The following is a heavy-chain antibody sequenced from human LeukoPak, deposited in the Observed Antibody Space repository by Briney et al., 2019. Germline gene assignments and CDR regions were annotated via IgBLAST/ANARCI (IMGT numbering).Heavy chain of an antibody. CDR1: GYTFTGYY. Sequence: ASVKVSCKASGYTFTGYYMRWVRQAPGQGLEWMGWINPNSGGTNYAQKFQGRVTMTRDTSISTAYMELSRLRSDDTAVYYCARARFGDIRGFDPWGQGTLVTVSS. D-gene: IGHD3-10*01. CDR2: INPNSGGT. J-gene: IGHJ5*02. V-gene: IGHV1-2*02. CDR3: ARARFGDIRGFDP.